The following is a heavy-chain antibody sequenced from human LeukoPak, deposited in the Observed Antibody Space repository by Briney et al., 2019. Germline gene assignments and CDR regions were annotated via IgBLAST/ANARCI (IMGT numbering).Heavy chain of an antibody. CDR3: ATRVSGINY. J-gene: IGHJ4*02. Sequence: ASVKVSCKASGYTFTGYYMHWVRQAPGQGLEWLGRINPKTGGSNYAKNFQGRVTMTSDTSTTTAYMELSSLNSDDTAVYYCATRVSGINYWGQGTLVTVSS. CDR2: INPKTGGS. CDR1: GYTFTGYY. V-gene: IGHV1-2*06. D-gene: IGHD1-20*01.